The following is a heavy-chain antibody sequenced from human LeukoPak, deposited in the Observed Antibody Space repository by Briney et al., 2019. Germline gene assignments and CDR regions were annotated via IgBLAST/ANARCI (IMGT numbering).Heavy chain of an antibody. CDR2: IYWNDDT. V-gene: IGHV2-5*01. CDR1: GFSLSTSGVG. CDR3: AHSPYCYSTSCYYDS. J-gene: IGHJ4*02. D-gene: IGHD2-2*01. Sequence: SGPTLLKPTQTLTLTCTFSGFSLSTSGVGVGWIRQPPGKALEWLTLIYWNDDTRYSPSLKSRLTITKDTSKNQVVLTLTNMDPVDTATYYCAHSPYCYSTSCYYDSWGQGTLVTVSS.